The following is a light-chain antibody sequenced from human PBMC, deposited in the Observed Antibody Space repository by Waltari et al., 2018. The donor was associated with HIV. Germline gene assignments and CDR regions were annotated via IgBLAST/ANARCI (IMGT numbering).Light chain of an antibody. V-gene: IGLV2-23*02. CDR3: CSYAGSSTYV. Sequence: QSALTQPASVSGSPGQSITISCTGTSSDVGGYNHVSWYQQHPGKAPKLMIHEVIKRPSGVSNRFSGSKSGNTASLTISGLQAEDEADYYCCSYAGSSTYVFGTGTKVTVL. CDR1: SSDVGGYNH. CDR2: EVI. J-gene: IGLJ1*01.